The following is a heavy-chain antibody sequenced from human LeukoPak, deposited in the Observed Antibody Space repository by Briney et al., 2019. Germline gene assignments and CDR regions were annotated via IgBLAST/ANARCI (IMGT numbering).Heavy chain of an antibody. CDR2: IYNIGSV. CDR3: ATNSSGSALDY. J-gene: IGHJ4*02. D-gene: IGHD3-22*01. CDR1: GASTDRRVSTNSYY. Sequence: SETLSLTCTVSGASTDRRVSTNSYYWSWIRQFPGKGLEWIGNIYNIGSVTYKPSLRSRVTMSIDMSKKQFSLGLTSVTAADTAVYFCATNSSGSALDYWGQGILVTVSS. V-gene: IGHV4-61*05.